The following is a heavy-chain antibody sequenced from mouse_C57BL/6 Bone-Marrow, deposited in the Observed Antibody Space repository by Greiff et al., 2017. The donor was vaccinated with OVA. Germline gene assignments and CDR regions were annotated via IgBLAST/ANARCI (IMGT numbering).Heavy chain of an antibody. Sequence: VQVVESGPELVKPGASVKLSCKASGYTFTSYEINWVKQRPGQGLEWIGWIYPGDGSTKYNEKLKGRATLTVDTSSSTAYMELHSLTSEYSAVDSCGWDYIGYWGQGTTLTVSS. J-gene: IGHJ2*01. V-gene: IGHV1-85*01. CDR3: GWDYIGY. CDR2: IYPGDGST. CDR1: GYTFTSYE.